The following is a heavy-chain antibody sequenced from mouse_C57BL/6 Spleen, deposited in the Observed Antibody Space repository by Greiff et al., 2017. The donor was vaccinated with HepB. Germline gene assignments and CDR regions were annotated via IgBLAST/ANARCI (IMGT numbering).Heavy chain of an antibody. CDR3: AYDYDGKHAMDY. CDR1: GYTFTDYY. J-gene: IGHJ4*01. Sequence: EVQLQQSGPELVKPGASVKISCKASGYTFTDYYMNWVKQSHGKSLEWIGDINPNNGGTSYNQKFKGKATLTVDKSSSTAYMELRSLTSEDSAVYYCAYDYDGKHAMDYWGQGTSVTVSS. V-gene: IGHV1-26*01. CDR2: INPNNGGT. D-gene: IGHD2-4*01.